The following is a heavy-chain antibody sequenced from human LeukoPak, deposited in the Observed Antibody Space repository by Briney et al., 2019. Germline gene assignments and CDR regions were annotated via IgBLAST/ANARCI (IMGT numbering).Heavy chain of an antibody. V-gene: IGHV3-21*01. CDR2: ISSGSSYI. J-gene: IGHJ4*02. CDR1: VFTFSSYS. D-gene: IGHD6-6*01. CDR3: ARESGIAARLDDDS. Sequence: GGSLRLSSAPSVFTFSSYSMNWVRQAPGKGLEWVSSISSGSSYIYYADSVKGRFTISRDNAKNSLYLQMNRLRAEDTAVYYCARESGIAARLDDDSWGQGTLVTVSS.